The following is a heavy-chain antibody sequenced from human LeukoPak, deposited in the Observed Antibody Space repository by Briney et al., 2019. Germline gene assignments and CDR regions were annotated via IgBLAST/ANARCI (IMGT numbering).Heavy chain of an antibody. CDR2: ISYSGST. V-gene: IGHV4-61*01. Sequence: SETLSRTCTVSGGSVSSGSYYWSWIRQPPGKGLEWIGYISYSGSTNYNPSLKSRVTMSVDTSKNQFSLKLSSVTAADTAVHYCARGGIFGVVKKIKNYFDYWGQGTLVTVSS. J-gene: IGHJ4*02. CDR3: ARGGIFGVVKKIKNYFDY. CDR1: GGSVSSGSYY. D-gene: IGHD3-3*01.